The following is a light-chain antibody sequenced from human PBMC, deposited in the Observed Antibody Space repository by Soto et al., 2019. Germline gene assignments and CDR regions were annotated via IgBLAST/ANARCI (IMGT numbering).Light chain of an antibody. CDR2: EVS. CDR3: SSYAGSNHPYV. Sequence: QSALTQPPCASGSPGQSVTISCTGTSSDVGGYNYVSWYQQHPGKAPRLMIYEVSKRPSGVPDRLSGSRSGNTASLTVSGLQAEDEADYYCSSYAGSNHPYVFGTGTKLTV. J-gene: IGLJ1*01. V-gene: IGLV2-8*01. CDR1: SSDVGGYNY.